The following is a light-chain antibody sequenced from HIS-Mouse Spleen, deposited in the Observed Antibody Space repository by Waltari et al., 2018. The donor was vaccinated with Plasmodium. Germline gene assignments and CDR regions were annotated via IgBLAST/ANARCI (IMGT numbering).Light chain of an antibody. Sequence: AIQLTQSPSSLSASVGDRVTITCRASQGISSALAWYQQKPGKAPKLLIYDASSLESGGPSRFSGSGSGTDFTLTISSLQPEDFATYYGQQFNSYPQGTFGQGTRLEIK. CDR3: QQFNSYPQGT. CDR1: QGISSA. J-gene: IGKJ5*01. CDR2: DAS. V-gene: IGKV1-13*02.